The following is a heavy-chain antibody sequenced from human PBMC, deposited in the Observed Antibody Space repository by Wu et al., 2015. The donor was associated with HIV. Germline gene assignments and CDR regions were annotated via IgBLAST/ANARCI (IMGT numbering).Heavy chain of an antibody. CDR1: GYTFTSYG. V-gene: IGHV1-69*05. J-gene: IGHJ4*02. CDR3: ARGAVAGTHYYFDY. CDR2: IIPLFDTA. Sequence: QVQLVQSGAEVKKPGASVKVSCKASGYTFTSYGISWVRQAPGQGLEWMGWIIPLFDTANYAQKFQGRVTITTDASTSTAYMDLSSLRSEDTAMYYCARGAVAGTHYYFDYWGQGTLVTVSS. D-gene: IGHD6-19*01.